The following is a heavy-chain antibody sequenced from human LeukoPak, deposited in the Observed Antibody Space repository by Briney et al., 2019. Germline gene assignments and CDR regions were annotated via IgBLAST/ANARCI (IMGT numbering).Heavy chain of an antibody. CDR3: AKDLVAGRRAAWYFDL. D-gene: IGHD2-21*01. CDR2: INSDGSST. V-gene: IGHV3-74*01. CDR1: GFTFSSYW. Sequence: GGSLRLSCAASGFTFSSYWMHWVRQAPGKGLVWVSRINSDGSSTSYADSVKGRFTISRDNAKNTLYLQMNSLRAEDTAVYYCAKDLVAGRRAAWYFDLWGRGTLVTVSS. J-gene: IGHJ2*01.